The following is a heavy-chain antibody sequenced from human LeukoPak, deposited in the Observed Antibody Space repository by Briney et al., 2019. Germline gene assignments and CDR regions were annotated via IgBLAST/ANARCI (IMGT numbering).Heavy chain of an antibody. CDR2: ISAYNGNT. D-gene: IGHD3-10*01. Sequence: ASVKVSCTASGYTFSNYGITWVRQAPGQGLEWMGWISAYNGNTNYAQKLQGRVTVTTDTSTGTAYMELRSLRSDDTAVYYCARGAESFDYWGQETLVTASS. CDR1: GYTFSNYG. V-gene: IGHV1-18*01. J-gene: IGHJ4*02. CDR3: ARGAESFDY.